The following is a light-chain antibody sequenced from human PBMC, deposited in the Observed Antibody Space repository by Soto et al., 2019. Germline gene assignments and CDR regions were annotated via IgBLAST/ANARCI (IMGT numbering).Light chain of an antibody. CDR1: QSVSYY. Sequence: EIVLTQSPGTLSLSPGERATLSCRASQSVSYYLAWYQQKPGQAPRLLIYDASSRATGVPDRFSGSGSGTDFTLTISSLQPEDFATYYCLQHRSYPVTFGQGTKVEIK. CDR3: LQHRSYPVT. V-gene: IGKV3-11*01. J-gene: IGKJ1*01. CDR2: DAS.